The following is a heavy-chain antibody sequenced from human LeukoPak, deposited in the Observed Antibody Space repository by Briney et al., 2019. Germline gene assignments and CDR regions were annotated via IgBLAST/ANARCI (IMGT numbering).Heavy chain of an antibody. CDR1: GFTFSSYA. CDR3: ARTGGETHYDFWSGYAFDI. Sequence: GGSLRLSCAASGFTFSSYAMHWVRQAPGKGLEWVAVISYDGSNKYYADSVKGRFTISRDNPKNTLYLQMNSLRAEDTAVYYCARTGGETHYDFWSGYAFDIWGQGTMVTVSS. J-gene: IGHJ3*02. V-gene: IGHV3-30-3*01. CDR2: ISYDGSNK. D-gene: IGHD3-3*01.